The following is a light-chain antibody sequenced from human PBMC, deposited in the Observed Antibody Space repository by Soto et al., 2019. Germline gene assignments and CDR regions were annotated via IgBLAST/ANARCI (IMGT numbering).Light chain of an antibody. CDR2: DVS. CDR3: SSYTSSSTQV. CDR1: SSDIGGYNY. V-gene: IGLV2-14*03. J-gene: IGLJ2*01. Sequence: QSALTQPASVSGSPGQSITISCTGTSSDIGGYNYVSWYQQHPGEVPKLIIYDVSNRPSGVSNRFSGSKSGNTASLTISGLQPEDEADYYCSSYTSSSTQVFGGGTKLTVL.